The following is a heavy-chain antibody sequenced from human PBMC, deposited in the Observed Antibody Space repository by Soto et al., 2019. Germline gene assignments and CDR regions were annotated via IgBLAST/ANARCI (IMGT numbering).Heavy chain of an antibody. CDR3: ASDERAIVVVPYGMDV. J-gene: IGHJ6*02. D-gene: IGHD3-22*01. Sequence: ASVKVSCKASGGTFSSYAISWVRQAPGQGLEWMGGIIPIFGTANYAQKFQGRVTITADESTSTAYMELSSLRSEDTAVYYCASDERAIVVVPYGMDVWGQGTTVTVS. V-gene: IGHV1-69*13. CDR2: IIPIFGTA. CDR1: GGTFSSYA.